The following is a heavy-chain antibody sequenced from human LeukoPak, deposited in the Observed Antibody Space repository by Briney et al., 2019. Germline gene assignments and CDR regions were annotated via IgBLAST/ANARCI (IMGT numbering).Heavy chain of an antibody. CDR3: GTVRGPDSSRWYSDY. CDR1: GFTFSSYD. CDR2: IWYDGSNK. D-gene: IGHD6-13*01. Sequence: PGGSLRLSCAASGFTFSSYDMNWVRQAPGKGLEWVELIWYDGSNKYYADSVKGRFTISRDNSKNTLYLQMNSLRAEDTAVYYCGTVRGPDSSRWYSDYWGQGTLVTVSS. V-gene: IGHV3-33*08. J-gene: IGHJ4*02.